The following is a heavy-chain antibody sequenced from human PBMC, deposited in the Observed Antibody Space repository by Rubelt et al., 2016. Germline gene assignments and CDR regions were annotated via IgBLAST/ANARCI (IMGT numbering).Heavy chain of an antibody. V-gene: IGHV4-59*08. CDR1: GGSISSRY. CDR3: AEYVGVTVSYYFDY. Sequence: QVQLQESGPGLVKPSETLSLTCTVSGGSISSRYWSWIRQPPGKGLEWIGYIYYSGSTNYNPPLMSRVTISVDTSKNQFSLKLSSVTSADTAVYYWAEYVGVTVSYYFDYWCQGALLTVSS. D-gene: IGHD2-21*02. J-gene: IGHJ4*02. CDR2: IYYSGST.